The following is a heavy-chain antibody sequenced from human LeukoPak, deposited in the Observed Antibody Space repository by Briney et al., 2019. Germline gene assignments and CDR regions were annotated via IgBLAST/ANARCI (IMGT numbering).Heavy chain of an antibody. CDR1: GFTFSSYA. CDR2: ISGSGGST. CDR3: AKDSSGKGYSSSWLDSFDY. Sequence: GGSLRLSCAASGFTFSSYAMSWVRQAPGKGLEWVSAISGSGGSTYYADSVKGRFTISRDNSKNTLYLQMNSLRAEDTAVYYCAKDSSGKGYSSSWLDSFDYWGQGTLVTVSS. J-gene: IGHJ4*02. V-gene: IGHV3-23*01. D-gene: IGHD6-13*01.